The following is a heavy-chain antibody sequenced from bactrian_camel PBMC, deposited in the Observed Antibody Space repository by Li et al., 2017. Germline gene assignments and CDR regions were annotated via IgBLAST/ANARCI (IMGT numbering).Heavy chain of an antibody. D-gene: IGHD3*01. J-gene: IGHJ4*01. CDR2: ISSDGTT. CDR1: GSIFSMCA. V-gene: IGHV3S53*01. Sequence: HVQLVESGGGSVQAGGSLRLSCVVSGSIFSMCAMGWYKQAPGKQPLERGLIASISSDGTTTYTDSVKGRATISQDYTKNTMYLQMNNLKTEDTAVYYCAPAGRSYVDTNCRARLGQGTQVTVS.